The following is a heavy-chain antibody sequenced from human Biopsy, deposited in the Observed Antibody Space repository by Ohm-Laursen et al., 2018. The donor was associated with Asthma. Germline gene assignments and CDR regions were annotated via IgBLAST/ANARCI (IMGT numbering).Heavy chain of an antibody. D-gene: IGHD3-22*01. J-gene: IGHJ3*01. V-gene: IGHV4-59*01. CDR2: THYSGTT. CDR1: GGSIGICY. Sequence: SQTLSLTCTVSGGSIGICYWGWIRQPPGKGLEYIGYTHYSGTTNTDPSLTGRVTMSVDTSKNQFSLKVTSVTAADTAAYFCARVRGAFYESSVKNAFDVWGQGTMVTVSS. CDR3: ARVRGAFYESSVKNAFDV.